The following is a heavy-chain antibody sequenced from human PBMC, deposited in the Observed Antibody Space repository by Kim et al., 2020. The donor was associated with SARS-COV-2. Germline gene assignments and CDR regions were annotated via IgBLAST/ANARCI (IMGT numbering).Heavy chain of an antibody. Sequence: GGSLRLSCAASGFTFSSYALTWVRQTPGKGLEWVSSISGGRTYYADSVKGRFTISRDNSRDTLYLQMNSLRVEDTSVYYCAKADRDWDYVFDSWGRGTLVTVSS. V-gene: IGHV3-23*01. J-gene: IGHJ4*02. CDR2: ISGGRT. D-gene: IGHD1-7*01. CDR1: GFTFSSYA. CDR3: AKADRDWDYVFDS.